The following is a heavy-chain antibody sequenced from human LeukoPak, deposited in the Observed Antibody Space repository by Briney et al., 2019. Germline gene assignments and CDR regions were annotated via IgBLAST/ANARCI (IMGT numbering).Heavy chain of an antibody. Sequence: TGGSLRLSCAASGFTFSSSAMSWVRQVPGKGLEWVSGISASGGSTSYADSVKGRFTISRDNSKNTLYLQMNSLRAEDTAVYYCAKHDSSGYYDYWGQGTLVTVSS. D-gene: IGHD3-22*01. CDR3: AKHDSSGYYDY. J-gene: IGHJ4*02. V-gene: IGHV3-23*01. CDR2: ISASGGST. CDR1: GFTFSSSA.